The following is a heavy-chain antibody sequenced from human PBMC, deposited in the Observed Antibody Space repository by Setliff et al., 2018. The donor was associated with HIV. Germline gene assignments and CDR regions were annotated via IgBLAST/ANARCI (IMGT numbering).Heavy chain of an antibody. CDR2: VGAVGGPT. CDR3: AKVFLFGIDVFDI. D-gene: IGHD3-16*01. CDR1: GFSFSTYA. Sequence: GGSLRLSCAASGFSFSTYAMGWVRQAPGKGLEWVSTVGAVGGPTHYAESVKGRFTISKDNSKNTLYLQMSSLRDEDTAVYYCAKVFLFGIDVFDIWGRGTMVTVSS. J-gene: IGHJ3*02. V-gene: IGHV3-23*01.